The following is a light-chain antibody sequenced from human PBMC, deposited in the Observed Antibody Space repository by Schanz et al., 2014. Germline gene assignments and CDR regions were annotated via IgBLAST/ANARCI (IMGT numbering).Light chain of an antibody. Sequence: EVVLTQSPATLSVSPGETVTLSCRASQSISSDLAWYRLTPGQAPRLLIYGASTRATGIPARFSGSGSGTEFTLTISSLQSEDFAVYYCQQYGNSPPTFGRGTKVEIK. J-gene: IGKJ1*01. V-gene: IGKV3-15*01. CDR3: QQYGNSPPT. CDR1: QSISSD. CDR2: GAS.